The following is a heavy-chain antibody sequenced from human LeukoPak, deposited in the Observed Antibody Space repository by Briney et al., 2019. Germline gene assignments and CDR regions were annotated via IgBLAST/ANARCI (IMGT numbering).Heavy chain of an antibody. CDR3: ATVWKGEGTTVTTFDY. V-gene: IGHV3-30*02. D-gene: IGHD4-17*01. CDR1: GFTFSNYG. J-gene: IGHJ4*02. CDR2: IRYDGSNK. Sequence: PGGSLRLSCAASGFTFSNYGMHWVRQTPGKGLEWVAFIRYDGSNKYYADSVKGRFTISRDNSKNTLYLQMNSLRAEDTAVYYCATVWKGEGTTVTTFDYWGQGTLVTVSS.